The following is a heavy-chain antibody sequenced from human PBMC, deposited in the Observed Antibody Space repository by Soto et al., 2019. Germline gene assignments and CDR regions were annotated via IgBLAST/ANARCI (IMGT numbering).Heavy chain of an antibody. D-gene: IGHD6-19*01. V-gene: IGHV5-10-1*01. CDR2: IDPSDSYT. CDR3: XXXXVAGLXV. J-gene: IGHJ6*02. Sequence: SLKISCQVSGYTFTSYWITWVRQLPGKGLEWMGRIDPSDSYTNYSPSFQGHVTISSDKSISTAYLQWSSLKASDTAMYYCXXXXVAGLXVWGQGTTVTVSS. CDR1: GYTFTSYW.